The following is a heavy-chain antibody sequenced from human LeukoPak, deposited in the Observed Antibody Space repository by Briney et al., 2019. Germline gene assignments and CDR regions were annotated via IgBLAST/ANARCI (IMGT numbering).Heavy chain of an antibody. D-gene: IGHD6-19*01. CDR1: GFTFSNYG. CDR3: ARLKAVAGMNLPTDY. Sequence: PGGSLRLSCAASGFTFSNYGFHWVRQAPGKGLEWVALISYDGSNKNYADSVKGRYTISRDNSKNTLYLHMNSLRAEDTAVYYCARLKAVAGMNLPTDYWGQGTLVTVSS. J-gene: IGHJ4*02. V-gene: IGHV3-30*04. CDR2: ISYDGSNK.